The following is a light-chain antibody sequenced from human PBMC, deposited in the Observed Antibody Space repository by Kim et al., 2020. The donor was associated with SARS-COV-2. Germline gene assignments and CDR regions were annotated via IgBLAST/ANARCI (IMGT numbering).Light chain of an antibody. J-gene: IGKJ2*01. V-gene: IGKV1-NL1*01. CDR2: AAS. CDR3: QQYYNAPYS. CDR1: QAIIYA. Sequence: SASGADRVTITCRASQAIIYALAWYQQKPGTAPKVLVYAASKLQTGVPSRFSGSGSGTDYTLTISSLQPEDFATYYCQQYYNAPYSFGQGTKLEIK.